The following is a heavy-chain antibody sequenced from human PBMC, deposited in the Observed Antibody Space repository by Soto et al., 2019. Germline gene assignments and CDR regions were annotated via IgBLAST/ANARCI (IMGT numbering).Heavy chain of an antibody. J-gene: IGHJ4*02. CDR1: GFTFSSFA. CDR2: ISYDGTNK. CDR3: ARNYYGSGSYLGTFGY. V-gene: IGHV3-30-3*01. D-gene: IGHD3-10*01. Sequence: PGGSLRLSCAASGFTFSSFAIHWVRQAPGTGLEWVAVISYDGTNKYYTDSVKGRFTISRDNSKNTLYMQMNSLRAEDTAMYYCARNYYGSGSYLGTFGYWGQGTQVTVSS.